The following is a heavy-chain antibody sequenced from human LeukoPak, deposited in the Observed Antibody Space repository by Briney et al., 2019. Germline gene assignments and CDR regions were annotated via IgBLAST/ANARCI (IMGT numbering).Heavy chain of an antibody. Sequence: GGSLRLSCAASGFTFSSYAMSWVRQAPGKGREWVSAISGSGGSTYYADSVKGRVTISRDNSKNTLYLQMNSLRAEDTAVYYCAQDHRFGESDDYWGQGTLVTVSS. CDR1: GFTFSSYA. CDR3: AQDHRFGESDDY. D-gene: IGHD3-10*01. J-gene: IGHJ4*02. V-gene: IGHV3-23*01. CDR2: ISGSGGST.